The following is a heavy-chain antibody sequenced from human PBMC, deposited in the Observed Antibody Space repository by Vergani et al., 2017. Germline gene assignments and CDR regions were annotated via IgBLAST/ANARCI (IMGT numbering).Heavy chain of an antibody. J-gene: IGHJ4*02. CDR2: INHSGST. CDR1: GGSFSGYY. D-gene: IGHD4-17*01. V-gene: IGHV4-34*01. CDR3: ARRRSTTVTSVFDY. Sequence: QVQLQESGPGLVKPSETLSLTCAVYGGSFSGYYWSWIRQPPGKGLEWIGEINHSGSTNYNPSLKSRVTISVDTSKNQFSLKLSSVTAADTAVYYCARRRSTTVTSVFDYWGQGTLVTVSS.